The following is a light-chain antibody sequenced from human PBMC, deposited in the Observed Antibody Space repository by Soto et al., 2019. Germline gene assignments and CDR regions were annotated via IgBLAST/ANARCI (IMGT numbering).Light chain of an antibody. Sequence: SYELTQPPSMSVAPGQTARITCGGNNVGSKTVHWYQQKAGQAPVLVVYEDSDRPSGIPERFSGSNSGNTATLTISRVEAGDEADYYCQVWDVSTVHYVFGTGTKVT. CDR2: EDS. V-gene: IGLV3-21*02. J-gene: IGLJ1*01. CDR3: QVWDVSTVHYV. CDR1: NVGSKT.